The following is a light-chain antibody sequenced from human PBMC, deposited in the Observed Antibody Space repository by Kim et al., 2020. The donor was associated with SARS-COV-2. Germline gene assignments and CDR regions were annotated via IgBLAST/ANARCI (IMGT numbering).Light chain of an antibody. J-gene: IGLJ2*01. V-gene: IGLV3-1*01. CDR1: KLGDKY. CDR3: QSCDSSTAVV. CDR2: QDS. Sequence: SYELTQPPSVSVSPGQTARITCSGDKLGDKYACWYQQKPGQSPVLVIYQDSKRPSGIPERFSGSNSGNTATLTISGTQAMDEADYYCQSCDSSTAVVFGG.